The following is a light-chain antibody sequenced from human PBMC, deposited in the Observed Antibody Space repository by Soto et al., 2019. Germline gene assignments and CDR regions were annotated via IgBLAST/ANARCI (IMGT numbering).Light chain of an antibody. CDR3: QQYDISPCT. Sequence: IQMTQSPYSLSASVGDRVIITCRASQSIRKYLNWYQQKPGKAPKLLIYDASNLETGVPSRFSGSGSGTDFTFTISSLQPEDIATYYCQQYDISPCTFGQGTKVDIK. J-gene: IGKJ1*01. CDR1: QSIRKY. V-gene: IGKV1-33*01. CDR2: DAS.